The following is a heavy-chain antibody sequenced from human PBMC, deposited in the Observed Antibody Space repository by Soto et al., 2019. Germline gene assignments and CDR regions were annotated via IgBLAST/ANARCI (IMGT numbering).Heavy chain of an antibody. CDR2: IYYSGST. CDR3: ARPRLGYCSSTSCYGVGWFDP. Sequence: PSETLSLTCTVSGCSISSSSYYWGWIRQPPGKGLEWIGSIYYSGSTYYNPSLKSRVTISVDTSKNQFSLKLSSVTAADTAVYYCARPRLGYCSSTSCYGVGWFDPWGQGTLVTVSS. D-gene: IGHD2-2*01. V-gene: IGHV4-39*01. J-gene: IGHJ5*02. CDR1: GCSISSSSYY.